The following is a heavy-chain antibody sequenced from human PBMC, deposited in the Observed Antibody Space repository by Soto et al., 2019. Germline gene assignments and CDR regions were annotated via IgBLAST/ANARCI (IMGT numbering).Heavy chain of an antibody. CDR2: ISYDGSNK. D-gene: IGHD3-22*01. CDR1: GFTFSSYA. J-gene: IGHJ4*02. Sequence: GGSLRLSCAASGFTFSSYAMHWVRQAPGKGLEWVAVISYDGSNKYYADSVKGRFTISRDNSKNTLYLQMNSLRAEDTAVYYCARESAIYDSSGYVDWGRGTLVTVSS. CDR3: ARESAIYDSSGYVD. V-gene: IGHV3-30-3*01.